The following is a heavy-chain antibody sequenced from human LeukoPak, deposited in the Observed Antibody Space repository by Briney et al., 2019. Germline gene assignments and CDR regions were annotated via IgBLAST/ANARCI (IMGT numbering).Heavy chain of an antibody. J-gene: IGHJ4*02. CDR3: ARNLGRGFWSGYYYY. D-gene: IGHD3-3*01. V-gene: IGHV5-51*01. Sequence: GESLKISCKGSGYSFTSYWIGWVRQLPGKGLEWMGIIYPGDSDTRYSPSFQGQVTISADKSISTAYLQWSSLKASDTAMYYCARNLGRGFWSGYYYYWGQGTLVTVSS. CDR1: GYSFTSYW. CDR2: IYPGDSDT.